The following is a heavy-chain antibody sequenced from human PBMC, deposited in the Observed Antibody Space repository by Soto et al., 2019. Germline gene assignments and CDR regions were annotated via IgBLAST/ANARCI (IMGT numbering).Heavy chain of an antibody. Sequence: ASVKVSCKASGGTFSSYAISWVRQAPGQGLEWMGGIIPIFGTANYAQKFQGRVTITADESTSTAYMELSSLRSEDTAVYYCARDGYPDIRVKRRYQYVMNVWGQAITVTFSS. CDR2: IIPIFGTA. V-gene: IGHV1-69*13. CDR3: ARDGYPDIRVKRRYQYVMNV. D-gene: IGHD2-15*01. J-gene: IGHJ6*02. CDR1: GGTFSSYA.